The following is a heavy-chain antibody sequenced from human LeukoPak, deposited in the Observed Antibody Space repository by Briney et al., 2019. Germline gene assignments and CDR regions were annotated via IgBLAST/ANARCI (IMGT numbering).Heavy chain of an antibody. V-gene: IGHV4-59*01. J-gene: IGHJ5*02. CDR1: GGTISSYY. CDR2: IYYSGST. CDR3: ARGGYYGSGNDFRFDP. D-gene: IGHD3-10*01. Sequence: SETLSLTCTVSGGTISSYYWSWHRQPQGQGLEWIGYIYYSGSTNYNPSLKSRVTISVDTSKNQLSLKLSSVTPADTAVYYCARGGYYGSGNDFRFDPWGQGTLVTVSS.